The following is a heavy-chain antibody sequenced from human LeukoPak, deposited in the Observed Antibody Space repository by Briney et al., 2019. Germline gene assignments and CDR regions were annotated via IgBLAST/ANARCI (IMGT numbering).Heavy chain of an antibody. D-gene: IGHD2-21*02. Sequence: ASVKVSCKASGYTFTSYYMHWVRQAPGQGLEWMGIINPSGGSTSYAQKFQGRVTMTRDTSTSTVYMELSSLRSEDTAVYYCARDQGGGYCGGDCYHWFDPWGQGTLVTVSS. CDR1: GYTFTSYY. V-gene: IGHV1-46*01. J-gene: IGHJ5*02. CDR3: ARDQGGGYCGGDCYHWFDP. CDR2: INPSGGST.